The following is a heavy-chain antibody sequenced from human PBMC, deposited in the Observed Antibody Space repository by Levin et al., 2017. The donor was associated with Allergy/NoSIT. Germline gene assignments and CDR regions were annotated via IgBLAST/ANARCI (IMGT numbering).Heavy chain of an antibody. CDR1: GFTFSSYS. Sequence: GESLKISCAASGFTFSSYSMNWVRQAPGKGLEWVSSISSSSSYIYYADSVKGRFTISRDNAKNSLYLQMNSLRAEDTAVYYCASVSSSWYNGYYYYYGMDGWGQGTTVTVSS. CDR3: ASVSSSWYNGYYYYYGMDG. J-gene: IGHJ6*02. D-gene: IGHD6-13*01. CDR2: ISSSSSYI. V-gene: IGHV3-21*01.